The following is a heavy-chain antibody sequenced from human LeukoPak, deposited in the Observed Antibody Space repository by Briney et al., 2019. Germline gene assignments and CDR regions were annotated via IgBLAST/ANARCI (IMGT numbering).Heavy chain of an antibody. CDR3: ARDLPDFMTDY. Sequence: SETLSLTCTVSGGSISSYYWSWIRQPPGKGLEWIGYIYYSGSTYYNPSLKSRVTISVDTSKNQFSLKLSSVTAADTAVYYCARDLPDFMTDYWGQGTLVTVSS. J-gene: IGHJ4*02. V-gene: IGHV4-59*12. CDR1: GGSISSYY. CDR2: IYYSGST. D-gene: IGHD3/OR15-3a*01.